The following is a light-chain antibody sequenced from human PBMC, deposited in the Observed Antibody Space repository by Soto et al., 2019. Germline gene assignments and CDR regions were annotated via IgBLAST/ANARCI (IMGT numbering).Light chain of an antibody. V-gene: IGKV1-39*01. Sequence: IHMTQSASSLSASVGHRVTITCRASQSISSYLNWYQQKKGKAPKLLIYAASSLQSGVPSRFSGSGYGTDFNLTISSLQPEDFATYYCQQSYSTPRTFGQGTKVDIK. CDR1: QSISSY. J-gene: IGKJ1*01. CDR3: QQSYSTPRT. CDR2: AAS.